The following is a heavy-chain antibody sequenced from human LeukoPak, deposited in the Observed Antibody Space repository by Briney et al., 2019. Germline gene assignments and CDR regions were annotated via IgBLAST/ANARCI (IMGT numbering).Heavy chain of an antibody. CDR1: GGTFSSYA. CDR2: IIPIFGTA. D-gene: IGHD5-12*01. Sequence: SVKVSCKASGGTFSSYAISWVRQAPGQGLEWMGGIIPIFGTANYAQKFQGRVTITADESTSTAYMELSSLRSEDTAVYYCASAAVHSGYDYGYYYMDVWGKGTTVTVSS. J-gene: IGHJ6*03. CDR3: ASAAVHSGYDYGYYYMDV. V-gene: IGHV1-69*01.